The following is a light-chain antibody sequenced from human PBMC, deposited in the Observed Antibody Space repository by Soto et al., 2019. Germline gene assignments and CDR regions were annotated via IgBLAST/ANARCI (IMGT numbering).Light chain of an antibody. J-gene: IGLJ1*01. V-gene: IGLV2-14*03. CDR3: NSSTSISTLV. CDR1: SSDVGGYNF. Sequence: QSALTQPASVSGAPGQSITISCTGTSSDVGGYNFVSWDQQHPGKAPKLRTYEVTSRPSGVSNRFSVSKTVNTSSLTISGLKAEDEADYYCNSSTSISTLVFGTGPKVTVL. CDR2: EVT.